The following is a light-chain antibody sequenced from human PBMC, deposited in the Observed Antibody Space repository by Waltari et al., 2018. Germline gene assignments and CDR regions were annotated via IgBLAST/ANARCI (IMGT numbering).Light chain of an antibody. Sequence: QSALTQPASVSGSPGQSITISCTGTSSDVGSSHYVSWYRQSPGKAPKLIIYGVSQRPSGVSSGFSGSKSGSTASLTISGLQAEDDADYYCSSYTSSSTLLFGGGTKLTVL. J-gene: IGLJ2*01. CDR3: SSYTSSSTLL. CDR2: GVS. CDR1: SSDVGSSHY. V-gene: IGLV2-14*01.